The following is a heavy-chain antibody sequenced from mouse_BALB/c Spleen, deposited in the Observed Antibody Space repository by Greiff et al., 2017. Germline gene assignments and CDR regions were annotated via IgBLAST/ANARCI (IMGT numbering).Heavy chain of an antibody. CDR3: ARGYDYDWFAY. CDR1: GFTFSSYA. J-gene: IGHJ3*01. Sequence: EVHLVESGGGLVKPGGSLKLSCAASGFTFSSYAMSWVRQTPEKRLEWVASISSGGSTYYPDSVKDRYTISRENARNILYLQMSSLRSEDTAMYYCARGYDYDWFAYWGQGTLVTVSA. V-gene: IGHV5-6-5*01. D-gene: IGHD2-4*01. CDR2: ISSGGST.